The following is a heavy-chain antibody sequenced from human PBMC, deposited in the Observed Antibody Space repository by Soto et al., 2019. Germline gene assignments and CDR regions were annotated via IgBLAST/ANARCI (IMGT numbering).Heavy chain of an antibody. Sequence: ASVKVSCKASGYTFTSYGISWVRQAPGQGLEWMGWISAYNGNTNYAQKLQGRVTMTTDTSTSTAYMELRILRSDDTAVYYCGRDRSRGWYGYLYYGPNVWGKGTKVTVPS. V-gene: IGHV1-18*01. CDR3: GRDRSRGWYGYLYYGPNV. CDR1: GYTFTSYG. J-gene: IGHJ6*04. CDR2: ISAYNGNT. D-gene: IGHD6-19*01.